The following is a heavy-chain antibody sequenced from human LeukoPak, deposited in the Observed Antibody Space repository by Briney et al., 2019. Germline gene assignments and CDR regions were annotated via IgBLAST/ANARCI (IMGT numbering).Heavy chain of an antibody. D-gene: IGHD5-18*01. Sequence: KPSETLSLTCTVSGGSISSSSYYWGWIRQPPGKGLEWIGEINHSGSTNYNPSLKSRVTISVDTSKNQFSLKLSSVTAADTAVYYCARGRGIQLWLRAANFDYWGQGTLVTVSS. CDR2: INHSGST. J-gene: IGHJ4*02. CDR1: GGSISSSSYY. V-gene: IGHV4-39*07. CDR3: ARGRGIQLWLRAANFDY.